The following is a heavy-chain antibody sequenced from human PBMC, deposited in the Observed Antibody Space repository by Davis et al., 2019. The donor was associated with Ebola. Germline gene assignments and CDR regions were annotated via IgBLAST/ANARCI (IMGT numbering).Heavy chain of an antibody. D-gene: IGHD3-10*01. CDR1: GFTFSNSW. CDR2: IKPDGSAT. V-gene: IGHV3-7*01. CDR3: TRAFRYGMDV. J-gene: IGHJ6*04. Sequence: PGGSLRLSCAVSGFTFSNSWMAWVRQAPGKGLEWVANIKPDGSATSYLDSVKGRFTISRDNAKNTLYLQMNSLRAEDTAVYYCTRAFRYGMDVWGKGTTVTVSS.